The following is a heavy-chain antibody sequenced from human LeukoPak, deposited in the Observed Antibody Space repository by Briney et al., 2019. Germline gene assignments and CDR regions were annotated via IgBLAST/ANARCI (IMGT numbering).Heavy chain of an antibody. CDR1: GFTFNSYW. CDR3: ASYGSGSTDAFDI. J-gene: IGHJ3*02. V-gene: IGHV3-7*01. Sequence: GGSLRLSCAASGFTFNSYWMSWVRQAPGKGLEWVANIKQDESDKYYVDSVKGRFTISRDNAKNSLYLQMNSLRAEDTAVYYCASYGSGSTDAFDIWGQGTMVTVSS. CDR2: IKQDESDK. D-gene: IGHD3-10*01.